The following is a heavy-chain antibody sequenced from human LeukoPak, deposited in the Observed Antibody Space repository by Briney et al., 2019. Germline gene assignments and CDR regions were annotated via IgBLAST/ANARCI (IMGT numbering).Heavy chain of an antibody. D-gene: IGHD3-22*01. J-gene: IGHJ4*02. CDR2: INHRGAT. CDR3: ARGKGDLSMIVMIVTAVEFYFDS. V-gene: IGHV4-34*01. Sequence: PSETLSLTCAVFGGSLSDHDWSWIRQPPGKGLEWIGEINHRGATNYNPSLKSRVTLSLDTSKNQVSLKPNSLTAADTAVYYCARGKGDLSMIVMIVTAVEFYFDSWGPGTLVTVSS. CDR1: GGSLSDHD.